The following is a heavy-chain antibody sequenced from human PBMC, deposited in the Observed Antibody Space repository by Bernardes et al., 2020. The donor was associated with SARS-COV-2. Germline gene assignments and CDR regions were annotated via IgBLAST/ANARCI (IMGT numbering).Heavy chain of an antibody. CDR2: IHPTVRA. CDR1: GGSISNYY. Sequence: SETLSLTCSVSGGSISNYYWSWIRHPAGKGLEWIGRIHPTVRADYNPSLQTRVAMSVDTSKNQFSLKLSSVTAADTAVYYCARVGVVVPAAPRAFDPWGQGTLVTVSS. V-gene: IGHV4-4*07. D-gene: IGHD2-2*01. CDR3: ARVGVVVPAAPRAFDP. J-gene: IGHJ5*02.